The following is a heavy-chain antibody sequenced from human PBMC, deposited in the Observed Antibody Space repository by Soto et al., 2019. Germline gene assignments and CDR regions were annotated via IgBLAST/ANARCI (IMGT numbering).Heavy chain of an antibody. CDR1: GYTFTSYA. V-gene: IGHV1-3*01. Sequence: GASVKVSCKASGYTFTSYAMHWVRQAPGQRLEWMGWINAGNGNTKYSQKFQGRVTITRDTSASTAYMELSSLRSEDTAVYYCARPYYDFWSGLYYFDYWGQGTLVTVSS. J-gene: IGHJ4*02. CDR2: INAGNGNT. D-gene: IGHD3-3*01. CDR3: ARPYYDFWSGLYYFDY.